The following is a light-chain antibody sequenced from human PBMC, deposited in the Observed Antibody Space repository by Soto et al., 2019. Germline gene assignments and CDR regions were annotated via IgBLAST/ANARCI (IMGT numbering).Light chain of an antibody. CDR2: GAS. J-gene: IGKJ4*01. Sequence: EIVMTQSPATLSVSAGERASLSCRASQSFSNILAWYQQKPGQAPRLLIYGASTRATGIPASFCGSGSWTEFTLTISSLQSEDFSVYYCQQYNNWPLTFGGGTKVDIK. CDR3: QQYNNWPLT. CDR1: QSFSNI. V-gene: IGKV3-15*01.